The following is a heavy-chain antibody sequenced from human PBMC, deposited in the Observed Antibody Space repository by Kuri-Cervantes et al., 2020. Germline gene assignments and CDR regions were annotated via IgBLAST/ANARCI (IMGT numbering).Heavy chain of an antibody. Sequence: GSLRLSCTVSGGSIRSYYWSWIRQPPGKGLEWIGYIYNSGSTNYNPSLKSRVTISVDTSKNQFSLKVTSVTTADTAVYYCARSRPYSGGKVWVDLDHWGQGSLVTVSS. V-gene: IGHV4-59*12. CDR3: ARSRPYSGGKVWVDLDH. J-gene: IGHJ4*02. CDR1: GGSIRSYY. D-gene: IGHD5-12*01. CDR2: IYNSGST.